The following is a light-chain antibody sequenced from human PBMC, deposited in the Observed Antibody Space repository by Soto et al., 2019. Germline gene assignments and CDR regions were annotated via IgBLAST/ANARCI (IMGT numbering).Light chain of an antibody. CDR2: AAS. CDR1: QGISSY. Sequence: FLSASVGDRVTITCRASQGISSYLAWYQQKPGKAPKLLIYAASTLQSGVPSRLSGSGSGTEFTLTISSLQPEDFATYYCQQLNSYPPWTFGQGTKVDIK. V-gene: IGKV1-9*01. J-gene: IGKJ1*01. CDR3: QQLNSYPPWT.